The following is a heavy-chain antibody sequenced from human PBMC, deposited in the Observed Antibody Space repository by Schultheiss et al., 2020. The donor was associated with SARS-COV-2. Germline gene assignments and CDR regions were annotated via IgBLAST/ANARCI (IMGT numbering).Heavy chain of an antibody. CDR2: IYYSGST. V-gene: IGHV4-61*05. D-gene: IGHD6-19*01. CDR1: GGSISSSNW. J-gene: IGHJ6*02. CDR3: ARGGIAVAVVYYGMDV. Sequence: SETLSLTCAVSGGSISSSNWWSWIRQPPGKGLEWIGYIYYSGSTNYNPSLKSRVTISVDTSKNQFSLKLSSVTAADTAVYYCARGGIAVAVVYYGMDVWGQGTTVTVSS.